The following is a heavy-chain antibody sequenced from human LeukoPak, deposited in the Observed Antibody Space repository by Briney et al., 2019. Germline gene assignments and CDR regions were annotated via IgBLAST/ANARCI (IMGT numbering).Heavy chain of an antibody. CDR2: ISGSGGST. Sequence: GGSLRLSGAASGFTFSSYAMSWVRQPPGKRLEWVSAISGSGGSTYYADSVKGRFTISRDNSKNTLYLQMNSLRAEDTAVYYCAKVRVAGHDAFDIWGQGTMVTVSS. CDR1: GFTFSSYA. CDR3: AKVRVAGHDAFDI. D-gene: IGHD6-19*01. V-gene: IGHV3-23*01. J-gene: IGHJ3*02.